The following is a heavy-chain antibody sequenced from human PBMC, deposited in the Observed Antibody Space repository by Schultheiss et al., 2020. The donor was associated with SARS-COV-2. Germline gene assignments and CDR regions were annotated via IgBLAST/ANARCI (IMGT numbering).Heavy chain of an antibody. D-gene: IGHD5-12*01. Sequence: GGSLRLSCSASGFTVSSNYMSWVRQAPGKGLEWVAIIYRADSTYFADSVKGRFTLSRDKSKNTVYLQMNSLRAEDTAVYYCARYVDSRDYYYYGMDVWGQGTTVTVSS. CDR3: ARYVDSRDYYYYGMDV. V-gene: IGHV3-66*02. CDR1: GFTVSSNY. J-gene: IGHJ6*02. CDR2: IYRADST.